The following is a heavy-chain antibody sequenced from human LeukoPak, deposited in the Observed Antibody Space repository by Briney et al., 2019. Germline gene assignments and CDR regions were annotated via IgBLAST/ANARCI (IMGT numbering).Heavy chain of an antibody. CDR3: ASPKKYSSSSVFAY. D-gene: IGHD6-6*01. J-gene: IGHJ4*02. CDR1: GGTFSSYA. Sequence: SVKVSCKASGGTFSSYAISWVRQAPGQGLEWMGGITPIFGTANYAQKFQGRVTITTDESTSTAHMELSSLRSEDTAVYYCASPKKYSSSSVFAYWGQGTLVTVSS. CDR2: ITPIFGTA. V-gene: IGHV1-69*05.